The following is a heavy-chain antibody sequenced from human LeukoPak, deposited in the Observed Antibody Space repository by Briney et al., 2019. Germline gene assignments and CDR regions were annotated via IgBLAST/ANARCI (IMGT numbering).Heavy chain of an antibody. CDR3: AREGSVGYSDAKIDY. D-gene: IGHD5-18*01. V-gene: IGHV3-7*01. CDR1: GFTFSSYW. J-gene: IGHJ4*02. Sequence: GGSLRLSCAASGFTFSSYWMSWVRQAPGEGLEWVANIKQDGSEKYYVDSVKGRFTISRDNAKNSLYLQMNSLRAEDTAVYYCAREGSVGYSDAKIDYWGQGTLVTVSP. CDR2: IKQDGSEK.